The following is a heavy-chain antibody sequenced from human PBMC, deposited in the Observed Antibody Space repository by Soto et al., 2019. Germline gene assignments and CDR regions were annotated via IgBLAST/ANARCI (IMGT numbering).Heavy chain of an antibody. Sequence: NPSETLSLTCAVYGGSFSGYYWSWIRQPPGKGLEWIGEINHSGSTNYNPSLKSRVTISVDTSKNQFSLKLSSVTAADTAVYYCARGRGLLLWFGELFGLDPWGKGTLVTVSS. J-gene: IGHJ5*02. V-gene: IGHV4-34*01. CDR2: INHSGST. D-gene: IGHD3-10*01. CDR1: GGSFSGYY. CDR3: ARGRGLLLWFGELFGLDP.